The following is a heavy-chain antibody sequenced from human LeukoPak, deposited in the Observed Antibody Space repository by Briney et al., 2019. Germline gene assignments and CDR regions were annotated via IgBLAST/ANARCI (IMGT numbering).Heavy chain of an antibody. CDR3: ARGTGYSVFDV. J-gene: IGHJ3*01. CDR2: INSDESST. V-gene: IGHV3-74*01. D-gene: IGHD1-26*01. CDR1: GFTFSGYW. Sequence: GGSLRLSCAASGFTFSGYWMHWVRQVSSKGLVWVSRINSDESSTSYADSVKGRFTISRDNAKNTLYLKMNSLRAEDTAVYYCARGTGYSVFDVWGQGTMVTVYS.